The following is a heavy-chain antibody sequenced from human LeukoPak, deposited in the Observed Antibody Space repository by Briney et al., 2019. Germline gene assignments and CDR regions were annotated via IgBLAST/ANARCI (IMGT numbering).Heavy chain of an antibody. D-gene: IGHD5-24*01. CDR3: AREGAGRDGYNLMFGY. V-gene: IGHV1-2*06. CDR2: INPNSGGT. J-gene: IGHJ4*02. CDR1: GYTFTGYY. Sequence: GASVKVSCKASGYTFTGYYMHWVRQAPGQGLVWMGRINPNSGGTNYAQKFQGRVTMTRDTSISTAYMELSRLRSDDTAVYYCAREGAGRDGYNLMFGYWGQGTLVTVSS.